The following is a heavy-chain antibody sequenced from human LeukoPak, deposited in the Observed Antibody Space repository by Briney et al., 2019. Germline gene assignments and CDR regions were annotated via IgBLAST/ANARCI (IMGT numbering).Heavy chain of an antibody. CDR3: TRGVGVY. J-gene: IGHJ4*02. CDR1: VFTFGDYA. V-gene: IGHV3-49*04. Sequence: GGSLRLSCTASVFTFGDYAMSWVRQAPGKGLEWVGFIRSKAYGGTTEYAASVKGRFTISRDDSKSIAYLQMNSLKTEDTAVYYCTRGVGVYWGQGTLVTVSS. D-gene: IGHD3-16*01. CDR2: IRSKAYGGTT.